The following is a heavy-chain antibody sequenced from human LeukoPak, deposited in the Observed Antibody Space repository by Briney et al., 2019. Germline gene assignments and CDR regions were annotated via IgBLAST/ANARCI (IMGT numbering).Heavy chain of an antibody. Sequence: SETLSLTCTVSGGSISSYYWSWIRQPPGKGLEWIGYIYYSGSTNYNPSLKSRVTISIDTSKNQFSLKLSSVTAADTAVYYCARGGESGSYYTRWGQGTLVTVSS. J-gene: IGHJ4*02. CDR3: ARGGESGSYYTR. D-gene: IGHD1-26*01. V-gene: IGHV4-59*01. CDR1: GGSISSYY. CDR2: IYYSGST.